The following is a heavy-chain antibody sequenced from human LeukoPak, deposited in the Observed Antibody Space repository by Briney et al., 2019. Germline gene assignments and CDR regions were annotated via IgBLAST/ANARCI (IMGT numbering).Heavy chain of an antibody. Sequence: GGSLRLSCAASGFTFSSYGMHWVRQAPGKGLEWVAFIRYDGSNKYYADSVKGRFTIPRDNSKNTLYLQMNSLRAEDTAVYYCAKDYDYVWGSYQSEFDYWGQGTLVTVSS. V-gene: IGHV3-30*02. CDR2: IRYDGSNK. CDR3: AKDYDYVWGSYQSEFDY. J-gene: IGHJ4*02. D-gene: IGHD3-16*02. CDR1: GFTFSSYG.